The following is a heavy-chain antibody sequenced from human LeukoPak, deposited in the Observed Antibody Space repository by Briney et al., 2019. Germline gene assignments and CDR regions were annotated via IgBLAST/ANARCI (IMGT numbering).Heavy chain of an antibody. Sequence: GGALRLSCAASGFTFSSYAMSWGRQAPGEGLGWVSAISGSGGSTYYADSVKGRFTISRDNSKNTLYLQMNSLRAEDTAVYYCAKDRRRIAVAGISPFDYWGQGTLVTVSS. CDR3: AKDRRRIAVAGISPFDY. CDR2: ISGSGGST. CDR1: GFTFSSYA. J-gene: IGHJ4*02. V-gene: IGHV3-23*01. D-gene: IGHD6-19*01.